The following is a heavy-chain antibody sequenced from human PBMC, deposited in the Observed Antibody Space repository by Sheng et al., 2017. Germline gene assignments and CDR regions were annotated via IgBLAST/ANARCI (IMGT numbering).Heavy chain of an antibody. Sequence: QVQLQESGPGLVKPSETLSLNCTISGGSISGYYWSWIRQPPGKGLEWIGKIFYKGTRITTFPQGSSHHIIRHVQEPVLLKLTSVTAADTAIYYCARIRMIWGQSLDIWGQGYNGHRL. J-gene: IGHJ3*02. CDR2: IFYKGTR. V-gene: IGHV4-59*01. D-gene: IGHD3-16*01. CDR3: ARIRMIWGQSLDI. CDR1: GGSISGYY.